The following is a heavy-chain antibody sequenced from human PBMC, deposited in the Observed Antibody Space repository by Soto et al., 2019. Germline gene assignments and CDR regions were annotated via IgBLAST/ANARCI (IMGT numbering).Heavy chain of an antibody. CDR1: GGTFSTYP. CDR2: IIPLFGTT. D-gene: IGHD6-13*01. J-gene: IGHJ5*02. V-gene: IGHV1-69*01. CDR3: ARGAIHGSSWYFWFDP. Sequence: QVQLVQSGAEVRMPGSSVKVSCKASGGTFSTYPINWVRQAPGQGLEWMGGIIPLFGTTNYAQKFKGRVTITADESTSTAYMELSSLRAEDAAVYYCARGAIHGSSWYFWFDPWGQGTLVTVSS.